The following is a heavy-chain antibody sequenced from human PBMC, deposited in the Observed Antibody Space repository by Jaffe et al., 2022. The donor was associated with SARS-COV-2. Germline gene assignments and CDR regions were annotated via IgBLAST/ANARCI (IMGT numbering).Heavy chain of an antibody. CDR2: ISYDGSNK. J-gene: IGHJ4*02. V-gene: IGHV3-30*03. Sequence: QLVESGGGVVQPGRSLRLSCEASGFTFSSFAIHWVRQAPGKGLEWVARISYDGSNKDYVESVKGRFSISRDNPKNTLYLEMNSLRAEDTAVYHCVFRRDAYDRPAFEFWGQGTLVTVSS. CDR1: GFTFSSFA. CDR3: VFRRDAYDRPAFEF. D-gene: IGHD3-16*01.